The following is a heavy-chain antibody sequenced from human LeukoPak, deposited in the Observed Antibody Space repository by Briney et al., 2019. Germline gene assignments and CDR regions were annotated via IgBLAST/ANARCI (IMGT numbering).Heavy chain of an antibody. Sequence: GGSLRLSCAASGFTFSSYSMNWVRQAPGKGLEWVSSISSSSSYIYYADSVKGRFTISRDNAKNSLYLQMNSLGAEDTAVYYCARGAVAGKVDYWGQGTLVTVSS. CDR3: ARGAVAGKVDY. J-gene: IGHJ4*02. CDR2: ISSSSSYI. CDR1: GFTFSSYS. D-gene: IGHD6-19*01. V-gene: IGHV3-21*01.